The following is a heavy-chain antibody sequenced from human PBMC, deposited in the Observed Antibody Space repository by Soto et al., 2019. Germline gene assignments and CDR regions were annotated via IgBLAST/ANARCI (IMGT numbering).Heavy chain of an antibody. CDR2: IYYSGST. D-gene: IGHD3-22*01. Sequence: PSETLSLTCTVSGGSLSSGGYYWSWIRQHPGKGLEWIGYIYYSGSTYYNPSLKSRVTISVDTSKNQFSLKLSSVTAADTAVYYCARGCYYDSSGYCNWFDPWGQGTLVTVSS. CDR1: GGSLSSGGYY. J-gene: IGHJ5*02. V-gene: IGHV4-31*03. CDR3: ARGCYYDSSGYCNWFDP.